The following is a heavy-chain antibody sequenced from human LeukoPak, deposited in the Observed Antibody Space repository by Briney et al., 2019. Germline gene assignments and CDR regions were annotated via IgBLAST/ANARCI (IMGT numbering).Heavy chain of an antibody. Sequence: GESLRLSCAAAGFTFSSYWMSWVRQAPGKGLEWVANIKQDGTEKYYMDSVKGRFTISRDNAKNSLYLQMNSLRAVDTAVYYCAREDGYFEWLPPSLYHDYCGQGTLVTVSS. CDR1: GFTFSSYW. CDR3: AREDGYFEWLPPSLYHDY. D-gene: IGHD3-9*01. V-gene: IGHV3-7*01. J-gene: IGHJ4*02. CDR2: IKQDGTEK.